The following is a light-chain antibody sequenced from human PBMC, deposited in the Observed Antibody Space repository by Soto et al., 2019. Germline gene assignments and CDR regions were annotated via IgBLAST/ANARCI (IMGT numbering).Light chain of an antibody. V-gene: IGKV3-11*01. CDR1: QSVSSY. CDR3: QQRSNWWT. Sequence: EIVLTQSPATLSLSPGESATLSCRASQSVSSYLAWYQQRPGQAPRLLIYDISKRATGIPARFSGSGSGTDFTLTISSLEPEDFAVYYCQQRSNWWTFGQGTK. J-gene: IGKJ1*01. CDR2: DIS.